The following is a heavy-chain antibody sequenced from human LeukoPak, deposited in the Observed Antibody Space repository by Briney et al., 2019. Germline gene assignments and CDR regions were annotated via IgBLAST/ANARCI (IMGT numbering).Heavy chain of an antibody. CDR2: IYYSGST. D-gene: IGHD3-22*01. CDR3: AREYHYYDTRGYYYFDY. J-gene: IGHJ4*02. CDR1: AGSLSRYY. V-gene: IGHV4-59*01. Sequence: SETLSLTCSVSAGSLSRYYWSWIRQPPGKGLEWIGYIYYSGSTNYNPSLKSRVTMSLDTSRNQFSLKLSSVTAADTAVYYCAREYHYYDTRGYYYFDYWGQGTLVTVSS.